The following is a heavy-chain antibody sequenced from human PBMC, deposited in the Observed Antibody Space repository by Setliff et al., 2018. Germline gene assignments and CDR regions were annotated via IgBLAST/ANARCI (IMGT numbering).Heavy chain of an antibody. CDR2: FNPEDGET. CDR3: ATGVRQGFYFYMDV. CDR1: GYTLTKLS. Sequence: ASVKVSCKVSGYTLTKLSMHWVRQAPGEGLEWMGGFNPEDGETIYAQKFQGRVSMTEDTSRDTAYMELSSLRSEDTAVYLCATGVRQGFYFYMDVWGKGTTVTVSS. V-gene: IGHV1-24*01. J-gene: IGHJ6*03. D-gene: IGHD3-3*01.